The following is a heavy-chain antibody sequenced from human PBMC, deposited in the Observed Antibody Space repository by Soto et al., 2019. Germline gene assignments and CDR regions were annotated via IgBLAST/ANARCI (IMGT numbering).Heavy chain of an antibody. V-gene: IGHV5-51*01. CDR2: IYPGDSDT. J-gene: IGHJ6*02. Sequence: RESLKISCKGSGYSFTSYWIGWVRQMPGKGLEWMGIIYPGDSDTRYSPSFQGQVTISADKSISTAYLQWSSLKASDTAMYYCARHKREVVTRSTDYYYYGMDVWGQGTTVTVSS. CDR1: GYSFTSYW. CDR3: ARHKREVVTRSTDYYYYGMDV. D-gene: IGHD2-15*01.